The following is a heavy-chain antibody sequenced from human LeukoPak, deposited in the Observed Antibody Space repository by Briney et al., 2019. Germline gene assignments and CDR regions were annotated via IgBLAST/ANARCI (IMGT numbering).Heavy chain of an antibody. CDR2: ISNNFDI. Sequence: GGSLRLSCAASGFTFSSYRMNWVRQAPGKGLEWISSISNNFDIYYADSLKGRFTISRDNAKKSLYLQMSSLSADDTAVYYCARDSLYCTRSNCYTDFDYWGKGTLVTVSS. CDR3: ARDSLYCTRSNCYTDFDY. J-gene: IGHJ4*02. CDR1: GFTFSSYR. D-gene: IGHD2-2*02. V-gene: IGHV3-21*01.